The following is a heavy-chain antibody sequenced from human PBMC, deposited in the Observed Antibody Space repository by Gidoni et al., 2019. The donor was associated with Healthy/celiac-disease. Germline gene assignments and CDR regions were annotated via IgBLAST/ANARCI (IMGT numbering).Heavy chain of an antibody. CDR1: GYSFTSYW. CDR3: ARQGVSYWFDP. V-gene: IGHV5-51*01. D-gene: IGHD3-16*01. CDR2: IYPGYSDT. J-gene: IGHJ5*02. Sequence: EVQLVQSGAEVKKPGASLTIYCKGSGYSFTSYWVGWVRQMPGKGLAWMGIIYPGYSDTRYSPSFQGQVTISADKSISTAYLQWSSLKASDTAMYYCARQGVSYWFDPWGQGTLVTVSS.